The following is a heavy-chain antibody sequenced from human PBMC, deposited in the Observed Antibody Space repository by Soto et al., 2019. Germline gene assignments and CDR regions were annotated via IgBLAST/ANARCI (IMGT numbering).Heavy chain of an antibody. J-gene: IGHJ4*02. D-gene: IGHD3-22*01. V-gene: IGHV3-30*03. CDR3: ARPLHYYDGSGYSAY. CDR2: ISYDGSNT. CDR1: GFTFSSYG. Sequence: GGSLRLSCVASGFTFSSYGMHWVRQAPGKGLEWVAIISYDGSNTYYADSVKGRFTISRDNSKNTLYLQMNSLRAEDTSVYYCARPLHYYDGSGYSAYWGQGTLVTVSS.